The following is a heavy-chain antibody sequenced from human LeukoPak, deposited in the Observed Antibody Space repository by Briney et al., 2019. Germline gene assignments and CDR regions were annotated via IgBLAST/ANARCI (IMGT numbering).Heavy chain of an antibody. V-gene: IGHV3-48*03. CDR2: ISGSGTSI. CDR1: EFTFSSYE. Sequence: GGSLRLSCAASEFTFSSYEMNWGRQAPEKGLEWVSSISGSGTSIYYADSVKGRFTISRDNAKNTLYLQMNSLRAEDTAVYYCAKFYDISTGYFDYWGQGTLVTVSS. CDR3: AKFYDISTGYFDY. D-gene: IGHD3-9*01. J-gene: IGHJ4*02.